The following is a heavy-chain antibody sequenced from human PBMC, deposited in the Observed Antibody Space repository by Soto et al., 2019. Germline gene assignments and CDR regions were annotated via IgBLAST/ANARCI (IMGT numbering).Heavy chain of an antibody. D-gene: IGHD2-2*02. CDR2: IIPIFGTA. CDR1: GGTFSSYA. J-gene: IGHJ6*02. CDR3: AREDIVVVPAAIRPAYYYYGMDV. V-gene: IGHV1-69*06. Sequence: SVKVSCKASGGTFSSYAISWVRQAPGQGPEWMGGIIPIFGTANYAQKFQGRVTITADKSTSTAYMELSSLRSEDTAVYYCAREDIVVVPAAIRPAYYYYGMDVWGQGTTVTVSS.